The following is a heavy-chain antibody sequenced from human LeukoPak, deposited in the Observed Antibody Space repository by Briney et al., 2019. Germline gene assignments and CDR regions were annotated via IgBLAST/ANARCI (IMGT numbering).Heavy chain of an antibody. J-gene: IGHJ4*02. Sequence: PSETLSLTCTVSGGSISSYYWSWIRQPPAKGLEWIGYIYNSGSTNYNPSLKSRVTMSIDTSKNHFSLNLSSVTAADTAMYYCAREFSGTSIAARVFDSWGQGTLVTVSS. D-gene: IGHD6-6*01. CDR3: AREFSGTSIAARVFDS. CDR2: IYNSGST. V-gene: IGHV4-59*12. CDR1: GGSISSYY.